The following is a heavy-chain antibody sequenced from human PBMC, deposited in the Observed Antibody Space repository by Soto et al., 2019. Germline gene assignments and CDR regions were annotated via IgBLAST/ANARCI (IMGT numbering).Heavy chain of an antibody. V-gene: IGHV1-18*01. J-gene: IGHJ6*02. Sequence: QVQLVQSGAEVKKPGASVKVSCKASGYTFTTYDISWVRQSPGQGLEWMGRISTYNGNTNYPQSLQGRLTMTTDTSTTTAYMELRSLRPDDTAVYYCARDPYHVIMVNAPNLYGMDVWGQGTTVNVSS. CDR1: GYTFTTYD. D-gene: IGHD2-8*01. CDR3: ARDPYHVIMVNAPNLYGMDV. CDR2: ISTYNGNT.